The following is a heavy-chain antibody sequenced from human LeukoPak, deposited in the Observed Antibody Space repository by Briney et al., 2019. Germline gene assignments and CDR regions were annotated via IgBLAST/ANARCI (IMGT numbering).Heavy chain of an antibody. CDR3: ARPSSLDGSGRYYIDY. CDR1: GFTVSNNF. D-gene: IGHD3-10*01. CDR2: THSDGTT. V-gene: IGHV3-66*01. Sequence: PGGSLRLSCAVSGFTVSNNFMNWVRQAPGKGLEWVSVTHSDGTTYFADSVQGRFTISSDNSKNTLYLQMNSLRDEDTAVYYCARPSSLDGSGRYYIDYWGQGTLVTVSS. J-gene: IGHJ4*02.